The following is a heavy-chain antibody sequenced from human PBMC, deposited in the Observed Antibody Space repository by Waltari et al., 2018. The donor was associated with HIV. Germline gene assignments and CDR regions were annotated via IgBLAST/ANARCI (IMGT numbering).Heavy chain of an antibody. CDR3: ARPAEDYYDSSGYVY. V-gene: IGHV1-2*02. J-gene: IGHJ4*02. CDR1: GYTFTGYY. CDR2: INPPSGDT. Sequence: QVQLVQSGAEMKKPGASVMVSCKASGYTFTGYYMHWVRQAPGQVLAWMGWINPPSGDTNCAQKCQGRVTLTRDTSISTAYMELSRLRHDDTAVYYCARPAEDYYDSSGYVYWGQGTLVTVSS. D-gene: IGHD3-22*01.